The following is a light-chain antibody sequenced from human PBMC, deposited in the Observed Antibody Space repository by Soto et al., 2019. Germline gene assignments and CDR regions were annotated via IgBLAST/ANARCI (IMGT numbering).Light chain of an antibody. CDR3: QQRSSWPIT. CDR2: RAS. V-gene: IGKV3-11*01. J-gene: IGKJ5*01. Sequence: EIVIKQSPATLSVSPGARATLSCRASQSISSNLAWYQQKPGQAPRLLMFRASRRATGIPARFSGSGSGADFTLTISTLEPEDFAVYYCQQRSSWPITFGQGTRLEIK. CDR1: QSISSN.